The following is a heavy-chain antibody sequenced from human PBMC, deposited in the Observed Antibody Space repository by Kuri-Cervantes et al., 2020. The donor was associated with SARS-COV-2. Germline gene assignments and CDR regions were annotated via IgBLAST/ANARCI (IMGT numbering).Heavy chain of an antibody. CDR2: ISYDGSNK. J-gene: IGHJ6*02. D-gene: IGHD2-2*01. CDR3: AREYCSSTSCGYYGMDV. Sequence: SLKISCAASGFTFSSYAMHWVRQAPGKGLEWVAVISYDGSNKYYADSVKGRFTISRDNSKNTLYLQMNSLRAEDTAVYYCAREYCSSTSCGYYGMDVWGQGTTVTVSS. V-gene: IGHV3-30*01. CDR1: GFTFSSYA.